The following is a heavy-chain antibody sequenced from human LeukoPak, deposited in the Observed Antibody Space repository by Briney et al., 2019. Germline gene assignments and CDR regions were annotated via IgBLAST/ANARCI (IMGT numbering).Heavy chain of an antibody. CDR3: ARDGRGGYNPFDY. J-gene: IGHJ4*02. V-gene: IGHV4-34*01. Sequence: SETLSLTCAVYGGSFSGYYWSWIRQPPGKGLEWIGEINRSGSTNYNPSLKSRVTISVDTSKNQFSLKLSSVTAADTAVYYCARDGRGGYNPFDYWGQGTLVTVS. CDR1: GGSFSGYY. CDR2: INRSGST. D-gene: IGHD5-24*01.